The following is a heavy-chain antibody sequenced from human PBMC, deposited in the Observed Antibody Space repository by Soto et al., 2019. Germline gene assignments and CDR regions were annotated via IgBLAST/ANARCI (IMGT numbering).Heavy chain of an antibody. D-gene: IGHD2-2*02. CDR1: GFTFSSYA. V-gene: IGHV3-30-3*01. Sequence: GGSLRLSCAASGFTFSSYAMHWVRQAPGKGLEWVAVISYDGSNKYYADSVKGRFTISRDNSKNTLYLQMNSLRAEDTAVYYCARQVPAAIRLGWFDPWGQGTLVTVSS. J-gene: IGHJ5*02. CDR2: ISYDGSNK. CDR3: ARQVPAAIRLGWFDP.